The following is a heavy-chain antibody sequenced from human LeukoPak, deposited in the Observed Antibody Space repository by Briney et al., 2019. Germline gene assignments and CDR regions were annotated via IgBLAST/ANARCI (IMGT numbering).Heavy chain of an antibody. V-gene: IGHV3-30*03. J-gene: IGHJ6*02. Sequence: GGSLRPSCAASGFTFSSYGMHWVRQAPGKGLEWVALISYDGSNKYYADSVKGRFTISRDNSKNTLYLQMNSLRAEDTAVYYCARFMWLHDMDVWGQGTTVTVSS. D-gene: IGHD6-19*01. CDR3: ARFMWLHDMDV. CDR2: ISYDGSNK. CDR1: GFTFSSYG.